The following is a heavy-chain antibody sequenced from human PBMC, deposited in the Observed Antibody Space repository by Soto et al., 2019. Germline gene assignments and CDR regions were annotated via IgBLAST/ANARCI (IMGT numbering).Heavy chain of an antibody. CDR3: AKENQHLVHDY. J-gene: IGHJ4*02. Sequence: QVQLVESGGGVVRPGRSLRLTCAASGFTFRNYGMHWVRQAPGKGLEWVAVISHDGSDKYYADSMKGRFIISRDNSENTLFLNTNSLKPEDTAVYYCAKENQHLVHDYWGPGTLVTVSS. CDR1: GFTFRNYG. CDR2: ISHDGSDK. D-gene: IGHD6-13*01. V-gene: IGHV3-30*18.